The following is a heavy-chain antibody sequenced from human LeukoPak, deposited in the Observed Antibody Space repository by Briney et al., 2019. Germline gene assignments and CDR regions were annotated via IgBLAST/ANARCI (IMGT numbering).Heavy chain of an antibody. CDR1: GFAFSTYS. D-gene: IGHD2-8*01. J-gene: IGHJ4*02. CDR3: ARGYCTTSVCYNEVIGH. V-gene: IGHV3-48*01. CDR2: ISRAGSTI. Sequence: PGGSLRLSCAASGFAFSTYSMNWVRQASGKGLEWLSYISRAGSTIYYADSVKGRFTISRDDADNSLYLQMNRLRAEDTAVYYCARGYCTTSVCYNEVIGHWGQGTLVTVSS.